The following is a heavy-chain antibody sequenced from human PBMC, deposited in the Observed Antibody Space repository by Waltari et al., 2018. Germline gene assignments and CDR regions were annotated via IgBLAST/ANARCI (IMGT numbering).Heavy chain of an antibody. D-gene: IGHD3-3*01. CDR2: ISSGGNTI. J-gene: IGHJ4*02. V-gene: IGHV3-48*03. CDR1: GFTFNTYD. CDR3: TRGGTDFWTGGEDRYYFDY. Sequence: EVQLVESGGGLVQPGGSLRLSCASSGFTFNTYDFNWVRQAPGKGLEWISYISSGGNTIYYSESVKGRFTISRDNAKSSLYLRMDSLRAEDTALYYCTRGGTDFWTGGEDRYYFDYWGQGALVTVSS.